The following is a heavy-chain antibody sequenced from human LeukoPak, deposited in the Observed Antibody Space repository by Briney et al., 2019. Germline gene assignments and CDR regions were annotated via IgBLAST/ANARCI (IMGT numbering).Heavy chain of an antibody. CDR2: ISGSGGST. J-gene: IGHJ5*02. V-gene: IGHV3-23*01. CDR3: AKVTTVAWFDP. Sequence: GGSLRLSCAASGFTFSSYAMSWVRQAPGKGLEWFSAISGSGGSTYYADSVKGRFTISRGNSKNTLYLQMNSLRAEGTAVYYCAKVTTVAWFDPWGQGTLVTVSS. D-gene: IGHD4-23*01. CDR1: GFTFSSYA.